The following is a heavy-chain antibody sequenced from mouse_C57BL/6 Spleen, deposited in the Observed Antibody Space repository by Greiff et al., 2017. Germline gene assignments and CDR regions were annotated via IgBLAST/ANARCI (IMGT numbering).Heavy chain of an antibody. CDR2: ISYDGSN. Sequence: EVKLMESGPGLVKPSQSLSLTCSVTGYSITSGYYWNWIRQFPGNKLEWMGYISYDGSNNYNPSLKNRISITRDTSKNQFFLKLNSVTTEDTATYYCARYYYDYDDGGYAMDYWGQGTSVTVSS. J-gene: IGHJ4*01. D-gene: IGHD2-4*01. CDR1: GYSITSGYY. V-gene: IGHV3-6*01. CDR3: ARYYYDYDDGGYAMDY.